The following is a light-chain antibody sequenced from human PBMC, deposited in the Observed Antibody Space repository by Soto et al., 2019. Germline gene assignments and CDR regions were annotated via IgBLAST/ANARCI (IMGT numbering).Light chain of an antibody. J-gene: IGLJ2*01. V-gene: IGLV2-14*01. CDR1: SSDVGGYDY. CDR2: EVS. CDR3: SSYTTSTTRVV. Sequence: QSALTQPASVSGSPGQSITISCTGTSSDVGGYDYVSWYQHHPGRAPKLMIFEVSNRPSGVSIRFSGSKSGNTASLTISGLQAADEADYYCSSYTTSTTRVVFGGGTKLTVL.